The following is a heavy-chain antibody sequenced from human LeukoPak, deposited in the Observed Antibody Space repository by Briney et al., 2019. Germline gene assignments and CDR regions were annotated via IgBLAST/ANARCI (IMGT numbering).Heavy chain of an antibody. J-gene: IGHJ6*03. D-gene: IGHD3-9*01. CDR3: AKDVFYPYYFMDV. CDR1: GFTFSSYA. Sequence: GGSLRLSCAASGFTFSSYAMSWVRQAPGRGLEWVSAISGSGGSTYYADSVKGRFTVSRDNSKNTLYLQMNSLRAEDTAVYYCAKDVFYPYYFMDVWGKGTTVTVSS. CDR2: ISGSGGST. V-gene: IGHV3-23*01.